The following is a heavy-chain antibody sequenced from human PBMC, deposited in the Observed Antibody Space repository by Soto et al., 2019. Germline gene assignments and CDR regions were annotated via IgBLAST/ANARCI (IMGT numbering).Heavy chain of an antibody. Sequence: ASVKVSCKASGYTFTGYYMHWVRQAPGQGLEWMGWINPNSGGTNYAQKFQGWVTMPRDTSISTAYMELGRLRSDDTAVYYCARTISVDKENYFDYWGQGTLVTVSS. J-gene: IGHJ4*02. CDR2: INPNSGGT. V-gene: IGHV1-2*04. CDR1: GYTFTGYY. D-gene: IGHD3-9*01. CDR3: ARTISVDKENYFDY.